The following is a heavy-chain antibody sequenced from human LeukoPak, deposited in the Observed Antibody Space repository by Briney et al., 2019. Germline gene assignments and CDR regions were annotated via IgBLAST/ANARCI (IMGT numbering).Heavy chain of an antibody. CDR2: IKQDGSEK. CDR3: AREGRQQLVPFDP. Sequence: GGSLRLSCAASGFTFSSYWMSWVRQAPGKGLEWVANIKQDGSEKYYVDSVKGRFTISRDNAKNSLYLQMNSLRAEDTAVYYCAREGRQQLVPFDPWGQGTLVTVSS. D-gene: IGHD6-13*01. J-gene: IGHJ5*02. V-gene: IGHV3-7*01. CDR1: GFTFSSYW.